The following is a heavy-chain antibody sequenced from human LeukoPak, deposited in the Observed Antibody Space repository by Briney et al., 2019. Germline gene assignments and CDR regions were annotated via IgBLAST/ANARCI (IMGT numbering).Heavy chain of an antibody. CDR1: GFTFSSYA. Sequence: GGSLRLSCAASGFTFSSYAMSWVRQAPGKGLEWVSGISGSGRSTYYADSVKGRFTILRDNSKNTLYLQINSLRAEDTALYYCAKDYGVPAALYYYYYYMDVWGKGTTVTVSS. CDR3: AKDYGVPAALYYYYYYMDV. V-gene: IGHV3-23*01. J-gene: IGHJ6*03. CDR2: ISGSGRST. D-gene: IGHD2-2*01.